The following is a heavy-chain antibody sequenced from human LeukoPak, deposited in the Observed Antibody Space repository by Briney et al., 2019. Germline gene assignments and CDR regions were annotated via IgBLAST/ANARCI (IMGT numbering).Heavy chain of an antibody. D-gene: IGHD3-10*01. CDR2: ISAYNGNT. V-gene: IGHV1-18*01. CDR1: GYTFTSYG. J-gene: IGHJ4*02. Sequence: ASVKVSCKASGYTFTSYGISWVRQAPGQGLEWMGWISAYNGNTNYAQKLQGRVTMTTDTSTSTAYMELRSLRSDDTAVYCCARTTYYYGSGSYPADYWGQGTLVTVSS. CDR3: ARTTYYYGSGSYPADY.